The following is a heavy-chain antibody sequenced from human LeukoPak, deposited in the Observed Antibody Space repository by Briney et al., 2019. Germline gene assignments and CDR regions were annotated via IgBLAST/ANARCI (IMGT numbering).Heavy chain of an antibody. CDR3: ARDGPYSSSWYIMRWSDP. J-gene: IGHJ5*02. V-gene: IGHV4-59*01. CDR2: IYYSGST. Sequence: SETLSLTCTVSGGSISSYYWSWIRQPPGKGLEWIGYIYYSGSTNYNPSLKSRVTISVDTSKNQFSLKLSSVTAADTAVYYCARDGPYSSSWYIMRWSDPWGQGTLVTVSS. D-gene: IGHD6-13*01. CDR1: GGSISSYY.